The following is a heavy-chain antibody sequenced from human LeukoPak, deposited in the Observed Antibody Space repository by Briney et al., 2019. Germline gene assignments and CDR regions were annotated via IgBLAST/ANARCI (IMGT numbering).Heavy chain of an antibody. CDR1: GGSISSYY. J-gene: IGHJ4*02. V-gene: IGHV4-59*01. CDR2: IYYSGST. D-gene: IGHD1-14*01. CDR3: ARGGCGITCFDY. Sequence: RASETLSLTCTVSGGSISSYYWSWIRQPPGKGLEWIGYIYYSGSTNYNPPLKSRVTISVDTSKNQFSLKLSSVTAADTAVYYCARGGCGITCFDYWGQGTLVTVSS.